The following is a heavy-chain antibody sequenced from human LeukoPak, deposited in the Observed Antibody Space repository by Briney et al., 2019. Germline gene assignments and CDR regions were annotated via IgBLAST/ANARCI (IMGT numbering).Heavy chain of an antibody. J-gene: IGHJ4*02. CDR2: IYYSVST. Sequence: PSQTRSPTWTVAGASISSYYCSWVRQPPGNWLEWIGYIYYSVSTNYTPSLKSRVTISVDTAKNQFSLKLSSVTAADTAVYYCARILYSSSWYYFDYWGQGTLVTVSS. V-gene: IGHV4-59*01. CDR3: ARILYSSSWYYFDY. CDR1: GASISSYY. D-gene: IGHD6-13*01.